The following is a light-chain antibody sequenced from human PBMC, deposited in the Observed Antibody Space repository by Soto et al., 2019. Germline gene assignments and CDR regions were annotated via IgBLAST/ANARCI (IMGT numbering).Light chain of an antibody. V-gene: IGKV3-15*01. CDR1: QSVRSN. CDR3: QQYNTWPPIT. CDR2: GAS. Sequence: EIVMTQSPATLSVSPGERVTLSCRASQSVRSNLAWYQQKPGQAPRLLIYGASTRDTGLPARFSGSGSGTDFTLTISSLQSEDFAVYYCQQYNTWPPITFGQGTRLEIK. J-gene: IGKJ5*01.